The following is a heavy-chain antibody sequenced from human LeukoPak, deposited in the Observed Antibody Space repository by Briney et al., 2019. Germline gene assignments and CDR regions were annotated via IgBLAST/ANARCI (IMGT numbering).Heavy chain of an antibody. CDR1: GVSISSSYSY. V-gene: IGHV4-39*01. J-gene: IGHJ4*02. D-gene: IGHD3-22*01. Sequence: SETLSLTCTVSGVSISSSYSYWGWIRQPPGMGLEWIGSIYYTGNTYYNASLKSQVSISIDTSKNQFSLKLTSVTAADTAVYYCARLRDSSGYIRDYFDYWGQGTLVTVSS. CDR3: ARLRDSSGYIRDYFDY. CDR2: IYYTGNT.